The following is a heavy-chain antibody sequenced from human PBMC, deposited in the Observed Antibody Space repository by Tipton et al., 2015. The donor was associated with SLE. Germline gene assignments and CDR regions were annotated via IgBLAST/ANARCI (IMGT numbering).Heavy chain of an antibody. Sequence: SLRLSCAASGFIFSNAWMNWVRQLPGKGLEWVGRIKNTADGGTTDYAAPVKGRFSISRDDSKNTLYLQMNGLKTEDTAVYYCTGGLYYYDTSGPWGQGTLVTVSS. CDR2: IKNTADGGTT. CDR3: TGGLYYYDTSGP. V-gene: IGHV3-15*01. D-gene: IGHD3-22*01. CDR1: GFIFSNAW. J-gene: IGHJ5*02.